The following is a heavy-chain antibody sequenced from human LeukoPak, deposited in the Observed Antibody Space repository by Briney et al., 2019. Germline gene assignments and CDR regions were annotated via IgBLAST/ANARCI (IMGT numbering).Heavy chain of an antibody. Sequence: GRSLRLSCAASGFTFSSYGMHWVRQAPGKGLEWVAVISYDGSNKCYADSVKGRFTISRDNAKNSLYLQMNSLRAEDTALYYCARDSYGDYSAFDYWGQGTLVTVSS. CDR1: GFTFSSYG. CDR3: ARDSYGDYSAFDY. J-gene: IGHJ4*02. D-gene: IGHD4-17*01. CDR2: ISYDGSNK. V-gene: IGHV3-30*03.